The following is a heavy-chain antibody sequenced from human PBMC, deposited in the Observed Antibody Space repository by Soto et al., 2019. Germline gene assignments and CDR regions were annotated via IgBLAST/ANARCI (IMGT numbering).Heavy chain of an antibody. D-gene: IGHD5-18*01. V-gene: IGHV1-3*01. Sequence: ASVKVSCKASGYTFTSYAMHWVRQAPGQRLEWMGWINAGNGNTKYSQKFQGRVTITRDTSASTAYMELSSLRSEDTAVYYCARDSAGNTAMDAQFDHWGQGTLVTVSS. CDR2: INAGNGNT. CDR3: ARDSAGNTAMDAQFDH. CDR1: GYTFTSYA. J-gene: IGHJ4*02.